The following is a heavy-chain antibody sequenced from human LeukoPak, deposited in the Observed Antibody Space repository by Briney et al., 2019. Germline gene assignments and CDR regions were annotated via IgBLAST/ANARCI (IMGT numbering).Heavy chain of an antibody. CDR1: GFTFSSYS. Sequence: PGGSLRLSCAASGFTFSSYSMNWVRQAPGKGLEWVSSISSSSSCVYYADSVKGRFTISRDNAKNSLYLQMNSLRAEDTAVYYCARVLGSYYYYGMDVWGQGTTVTVSS. V-gene: IGHV3-21*01. CDR2: ISSSSSCV. J-gene: IGHJ6*02. D-gene: IGHD3-10*02. CDR3: ARVLGSYYYYGMDV.